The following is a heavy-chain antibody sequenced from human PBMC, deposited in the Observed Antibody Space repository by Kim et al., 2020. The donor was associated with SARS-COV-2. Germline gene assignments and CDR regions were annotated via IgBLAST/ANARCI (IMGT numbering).Heavy chain of an antibody. Sequence: GGSLRLSCAASGFTFSNYAMSWVRQAPGKGLEWVSAISGSGGSTYYADSVKGRFTISRDNSKNTLYLQMNSLRAEDTAVYYCAKEVGYGDYLLGGFDYWGQGTLVTVSS. CDR3: AKEVGYGDYLLGGFDY. V-gene: IGHV3-23*01. D-gene: IGHD4-17*01. CDR1: GFTFSNYA. J-gene: IGHJ4*02. CDR2: ISGSGGST.